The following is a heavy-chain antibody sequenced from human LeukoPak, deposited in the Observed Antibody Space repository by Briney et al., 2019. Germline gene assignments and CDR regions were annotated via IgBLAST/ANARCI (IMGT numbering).Heavy chain of an antibody. CDR1: GFTGSNNY. CDR3: ARDYKYAFDN. J-gene: IGHJ4*02. Sequence: PGGSLRLSCAASGFTGSNNYMSWVRQAPGKGLEWISYIGIDSGNTNYADSVKGRFTISGDKAKNSLYLQMNSLRVEDTAVYYCARDYKYAFDNWGQGTLVTVSS. CDR2: IGIDSGNT. V-gene: IGHV3-11*06. D-gene: IGHD5-24*01.